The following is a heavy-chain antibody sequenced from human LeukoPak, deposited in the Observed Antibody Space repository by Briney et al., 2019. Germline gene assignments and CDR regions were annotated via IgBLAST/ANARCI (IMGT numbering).Heavy chain of an antibody. Sequence: PSETLSLTCTVSGGSISSYYWSWIRQPPGKGLEWIGYIYYSGSTNYNPSLKSRVTISVDASKNQFSLKLSSVTAADTAVYYCASRSSWKIGNWFDPWGQGTLVTVSS. CDR3: ASRSSWKIGNWFDP. D-gene: IGHD6-13*01. J-gene: IGHJ5*02. CDR2: IYYSGST. V-gene: IGHV4-59*01. CDR1: GGSISSYY.